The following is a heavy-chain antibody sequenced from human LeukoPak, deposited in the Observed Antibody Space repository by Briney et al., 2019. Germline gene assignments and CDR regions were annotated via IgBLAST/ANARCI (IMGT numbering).Heavy chain of an antibody. V-gene: IGHV3-33*06. CDR1: GFTLSPYG. Sequence: GGSLRLSCAASGFTLSPYGMHWVRQAPGKGLEWVAVIWYDGSNKYYADSVKGRFTISRDNSKNTLYLQMNSLRAEDTAVYYCAKPSLRLGDLIFDYWGQGTLVTVSP. D-gene: IGHD3-16*01. CDR3: AKPSLRLGDLIFDY. J-gene: IGHJ4*02. CDR2: IWYDGSNK.